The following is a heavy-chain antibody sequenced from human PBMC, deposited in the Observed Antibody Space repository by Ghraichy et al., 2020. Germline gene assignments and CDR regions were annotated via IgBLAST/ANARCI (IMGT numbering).Heavy chain of an antibody. V-gene: IGHV3-23*01. CDR3: VKDETVMVISPEH. J-gene: IGHJ1*01. CDR1: GFAFSSHG. Sequence: GGSLRLSCAASGFAFSSHGMSWVRQAPGKGLEWVSGMSAHGGSTYYADSVKGRFIISRDNSESTLYLQMNSLSAEDTAVYHCVKDETVMVISPEHWGPGTLVTVSS. CDR2: MSAHGGST. D-gene: IGHD2-8*01.